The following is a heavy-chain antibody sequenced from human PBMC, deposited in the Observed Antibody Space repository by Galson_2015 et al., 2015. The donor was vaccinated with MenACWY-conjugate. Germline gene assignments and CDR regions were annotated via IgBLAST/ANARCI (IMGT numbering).Heavy chain of an antibody. D-gene: IGHD3-10*01. CDR1: GFTFSDHY. J-gene: IGHJ6*02. CDR2: SGNKANSYTT. V-gene: IGHV3-72*01. CDR3: ATTFDSGSYPQYYYYGLDV. Sequence: SLRLSCAASGFTFSDHYMDWVRQAPGKGLEWVGRSGNKANSYTTEYAASVKGRFTVSRDDSKSSLYLQMNSLKTEDTAVYYCATTFDSGSYPQYYYYGLDVWGQGTTVTVSS.